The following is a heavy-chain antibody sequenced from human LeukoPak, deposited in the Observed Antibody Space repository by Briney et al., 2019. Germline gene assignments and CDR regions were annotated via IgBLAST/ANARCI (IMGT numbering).Heavy chain of an antibody. V-gene: IGHV4-39*01. D-gene: IGHD5-18*01. CDR3: VRPRQGYNFGSFDY. CDR1: GGSISSSSYY. J-gene: IGHJ4*02. CDR2: IYYSGGT. Sequence: SETLSLTCTVSGGSISSSSYYWGWIRQPPGTGLEWIGSIYYSGGTYYNPSLNSRVTISVDTSKNQFSLKLSSVTAADTAVYYCVRPRQGYNFGSFDYWGQGTLVTVSS.